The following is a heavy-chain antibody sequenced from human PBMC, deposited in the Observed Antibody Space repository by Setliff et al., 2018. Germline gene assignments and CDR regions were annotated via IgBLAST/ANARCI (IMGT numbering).Heavy chain of an antibody. J-gene: IGHJ4*02. CDR3: ARQPSSGAYYNPRPYYFDY. CDR2: IYYSGST. Sequence: SETLSLTCTVSGGSVSSGYYYWSWIRQSPGKGLEWIGYIYYSGSTNYNPSLKSRVTMSADTSNNQFSLNLRSVTAADTAVYLCARQPSSGAYYNPRPYYFDYWGQGTLVTVSS. CDR1: GGSVSSGYYY. D-gene: IGHD3-10*01. V-gene: IGHV4-61*01.